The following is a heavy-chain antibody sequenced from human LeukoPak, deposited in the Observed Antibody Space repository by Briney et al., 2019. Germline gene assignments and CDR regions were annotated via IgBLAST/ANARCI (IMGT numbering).Heavy chain of an antibody. Sequence: SVKVSCKASGGTFSSYAISWVRQAPGQGLEWMGGIIPIFGTANYAQKFQGRVTITADKPTSTAYMEPSSLRSEDTAVYYCARDPYSSGWYVVPYFDYWGQGTLVTVSS. D-gene: IGHD6-19*01. J-gene: IGHJ4*02. CDR3: ARDPYSSGWYVVPYFDY. V-gene: IGHV1-69*06. CDR1: GGTFSSYA. CDR2: IIPIFGTA.